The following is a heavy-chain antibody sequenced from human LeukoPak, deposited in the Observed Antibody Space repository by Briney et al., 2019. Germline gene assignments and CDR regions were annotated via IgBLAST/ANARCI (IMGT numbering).Heavy chain of an antibody. CDR1: GFTFSTNA. CDR3: AKDVGKWESLHFFDY. J-gene: IGHJ4*02. Sequence: GGSPRLSCLTSGFTFSTNAMSWVRQAPGKGLEWISGISGSGASTYYADSVTGRFTISRDNSRNTLYLQMNSLRGDDTAVYYCAKDVGKWESLHFFDYWGQGTLVTVSS. D-gene: IGHD1-26*01. CDR2: ISGSGAST. V-gene: IGHV3-23*01.